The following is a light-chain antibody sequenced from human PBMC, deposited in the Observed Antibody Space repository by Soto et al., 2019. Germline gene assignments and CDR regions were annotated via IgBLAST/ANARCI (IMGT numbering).Light chain of an antibody. CDR1: SSDVGAYNY. V-gene: IGLV2-14*01. Sequence: QSALTQPASVSGSPGQSITISCTGTSSDVGAYNYVSWYQQHPGKAPQLMIYDVSNRPSGVANRFSGSKSGNTASLTISGLQAEDEADYYCSSDRSMSTLVFGGGTKLTVL. CDR2: DVS. CDR3: SSDRSMSTLV. J-gene: IGLJ2*01.